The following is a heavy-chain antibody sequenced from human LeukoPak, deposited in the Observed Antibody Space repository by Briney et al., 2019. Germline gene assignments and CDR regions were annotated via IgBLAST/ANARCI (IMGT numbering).Heavy chain of an antibody. D-gene: IGHD3-9*01. CDR2: IGASGGST. Sequence: GGSLRLACATSGFTFSSYAMSWVRQAPGKGLEWVSGIGASGGSTYYADSVKGRFTISRDNSKNTLCLQMNSLRTEDTAVYYCAKAEGYDILTGLDYWGQGTLVTVSS. CDR1: GFTFSSYA. CDR3: AKAEGYDILTGLDY. V-gene: IGHV3-23*01. J-gene: IGHJ4*02.